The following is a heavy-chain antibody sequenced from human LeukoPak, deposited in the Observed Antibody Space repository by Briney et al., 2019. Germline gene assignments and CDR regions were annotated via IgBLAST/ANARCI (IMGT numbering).Heavy chain of an antibody. CDR2: IYYSGST. J-gene: IGHJ6*02. CDR3: ARDWAIVATDYYYYYGMDV. Sequence: SETLSLTCTVSGGSISSYYWSWVRQPPGKGLEWMGYIYYSGSTNYNPSLKSRVNISVDTSKNQFSLKLSSVTAADTAVYYCARDWAIVATDYYYYYGMDVWGQGTTVTVSS. D-gene: IGHD5-12*01. CDR1: GGSISSYY. V-gene: IGHV4-59*01.